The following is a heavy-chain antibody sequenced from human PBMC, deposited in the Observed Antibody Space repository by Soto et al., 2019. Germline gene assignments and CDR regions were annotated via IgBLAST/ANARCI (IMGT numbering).Heavy chain of an antibody. D-gene: IGHD5-12*01. CDR2: IYYSGST. V-gene: IGHV4-61*01. J-gene: IGHJ5*02. Sequence: SQTLSLTCTVSGGSLSSGSYYWSWIRQTPGKGLEWIGYIYYSGSTNYNPSLKSRVTISVDTSKNQFSLKLSSVTAADTAVYYCARVVEMATPGRSFDPWGQGTLVTVSS. CDR1: GGSLSSGSYY. CDR3: ARVVEMATPGRSFDP.